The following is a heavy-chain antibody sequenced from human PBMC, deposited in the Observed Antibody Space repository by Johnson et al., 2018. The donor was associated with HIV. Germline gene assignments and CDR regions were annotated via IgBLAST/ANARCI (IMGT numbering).Heavy chain of an antibody. Sequence: QLVESGGGVVQPGRSLRLSCAASGFTFSSYGMHWVRQAPGKGLEWVAVIWYDGSNKYYADSVKGRFTISRDNSKNTLYLQMNSLRAEDTAVYYCAKETVRHQLVLGTDAFDIWGQGTMVTVSS. V-gene: IGHV3-33*06. CDR3: AKETVRHQLVLGTDAFDI. J-gene: IGHJ3*02. CDR2: IWYDGSNK. D-gene: IGHD6-13*01. CDR1: GFTFSSYG.